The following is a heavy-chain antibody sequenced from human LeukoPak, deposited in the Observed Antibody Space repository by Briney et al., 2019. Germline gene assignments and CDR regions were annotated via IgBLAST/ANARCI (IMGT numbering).Heavy chain of an antibody. CDR1: GGSISSSSYY. CDR3: ARDISFGGVFTPRGEVFDY. J-gene: IGHJ4*02. D-gene: IGHD3-3*02. V-gene: IGHV4-39*07. Sequence: SETLSLTCTVSGGSISSSSYYWGCIRQPPGKGLECTGSIYYSGSTYYNPSLKSRVTISVDTSKKQFSLKLSYVTAADTAVYYCARDISFGGVFTPRGEVFDYWGQGTLVTVSS. CDR2: IYYSGST.